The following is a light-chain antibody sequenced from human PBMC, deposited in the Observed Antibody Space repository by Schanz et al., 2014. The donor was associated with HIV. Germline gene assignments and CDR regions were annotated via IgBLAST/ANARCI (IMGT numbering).Light chain of an antibody. Sequence: QSVLTQPRSVSGSPGQSVTISCTGTSSDFGGYIHVSWYQHHPGKAPKLLISERTKRPSGVPDRFSGSKSGNTASLTVSGLQAEDEADYYCSSYAATSNVLFGGGTKLTVL. CDR1: SSDFGGYIH. V-gene: IGLV2-8*01. CDR3: SSYAATSNVL. CDR2: ERT. J-gene: IGLJ3*02.